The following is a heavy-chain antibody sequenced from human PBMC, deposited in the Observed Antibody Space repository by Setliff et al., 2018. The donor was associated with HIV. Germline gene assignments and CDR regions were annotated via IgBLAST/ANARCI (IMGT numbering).Heavy chain of an antibody. J-gene: IGHJ4*02. CDR3: ARHPPPEVRGDVTDY. CDR1: GYFISSGYY. D-gene: IGHD3-10*01. CDR2: VYHSGST. Sequence: SETLSLTCEVSGYFISSGYYWGWIRQPPGKGLERIGTVYHSGSTYYNPSLKSRVTISVDTSENQFSLKLSSVTAADTAVYYCARHPPPEVRGDVTDYWGQGTLVTVSS. V-gene: IGHV4-38-2*01.